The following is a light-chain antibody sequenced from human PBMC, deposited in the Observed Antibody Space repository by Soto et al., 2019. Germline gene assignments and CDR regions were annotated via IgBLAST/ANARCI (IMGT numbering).Light chain of an antibody. CDR3: GTWDSSLSAYV. CDR1: SSNIGNNY. Sequence: QSVLTQPHSVSAAPGQKVTISCSGSSSNIGNNYVSWYQQLPGTAPKLLIYDNNKRPSGIPDRFSGSKSGTSATLGITGLQTGDEADYYCGTWDSSLSAYVFGTGTKSPS. CDR2: DNN. J-gene: IGLJ1*01. V-gene: IGLV1-51*01.